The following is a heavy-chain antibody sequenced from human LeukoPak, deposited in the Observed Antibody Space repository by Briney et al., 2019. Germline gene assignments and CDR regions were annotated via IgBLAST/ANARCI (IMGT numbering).Heavy chain of an antibody. V-gene: IGHV1-69*13. Sequence: SVKVSCKASGGTFSSYAISWVRQAPGQGLEWMGGIIPIFGTANYAQKFQGRVTITADESTSTAYMELSSLRSEDTAVYYCARQGDTAMVSHYYGMDVWGQGTTVTVSS. D-gene: IGHD5-18*01. CDR1: GGTFSSYA. J-gene: IGHJ6*02. CDR3: ARQGDTAMVSHYYGMDV. CDR2: IIPIFGTA.